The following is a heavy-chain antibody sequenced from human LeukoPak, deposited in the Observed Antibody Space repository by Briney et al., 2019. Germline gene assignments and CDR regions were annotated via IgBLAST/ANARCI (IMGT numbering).Heavy chain of an antibody. J-gene: IGHJ4*02. CDR2: ISYDGSNK. CDR3: ARGLYSSSWYQAYQFDY. Sequence: PGGSLRLSCAASGFTFSTYAMHWVRQAPGKGLEWVALISYDGSNKYYADSVKGRFTISRDNSKNTLYLQMNSLRAEDTAVYYCARGLYSSSWYQAYQFDYWGQGTLVTVSS. D-gene: IGHD6-13*01. CDR1: GFTFSTYA. V-gene: IGHV3-30-3*01.